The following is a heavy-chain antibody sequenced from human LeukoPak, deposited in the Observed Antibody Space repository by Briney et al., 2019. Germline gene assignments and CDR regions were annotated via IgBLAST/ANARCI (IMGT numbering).Heavy chain of an antibody. CDR1: GASISSSF. V-gene: IGHV4-59*01. CDR3: ARESLASYNYGYGYFDY. D-gene: IGHD5-24*01. Sequence: PSGTLSLTCTVSGASISSSFWSWIRQPPGKGLEWVGYIYHSGTTNYNPSLKSRLTISVDTSKNQSSLRLSSVTADDTAVYYCARESLASYNYGYGYFDYWGQGTLVTVSS. CDR2: IYHSGTT. J-gene: IGHJ4*02.